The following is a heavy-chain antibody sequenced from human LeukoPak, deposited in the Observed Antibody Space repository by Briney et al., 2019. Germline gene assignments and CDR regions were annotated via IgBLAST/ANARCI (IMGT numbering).Heavy chain of an antibody. D-gene: IGHD3-9*01. V-gene: IGHV3-23*01. Sequence: GGSLRLSCAASGFTFSTYAMSWVRQAPGKGLEWVSAISGSGGSTYYADSVKGRFTISRDNAKNSLYLQMNSLRAEDTAVYYCARDPKIRYFDWLFYYYGMDVWGQGTTVTVSS. CDR2: ISGSGGST. J-gene: IGHJ6*02. CDR1: GFTFSTYA. CDR3: ARDPKIRYFDWLFYYYGMDV.